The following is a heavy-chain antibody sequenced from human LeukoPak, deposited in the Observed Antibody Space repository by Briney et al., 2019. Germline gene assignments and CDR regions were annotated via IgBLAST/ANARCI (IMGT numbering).Heavy chain of an antibody. CDR2: INVGDGNT. D-gene: IGHD3-22*01. CDR1: GYTFTNYA. CDR3: ARIHTYYYDSSGYSL. J-gene: IGHJ4*02. V-gene: IGHV1-3*01. Sequence: ASVKVSCKASGYTFTNYAMHWVRQAPGQRLEWMGWINVGDGNTKYSQKFQGRVTITADESTSTAYMELSSLRSEDTAVYYCARIHTYYYDSSGYSLWGQGTLVTVSS.